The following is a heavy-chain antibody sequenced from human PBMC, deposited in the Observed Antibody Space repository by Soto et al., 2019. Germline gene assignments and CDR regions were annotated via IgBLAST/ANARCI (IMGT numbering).Heavy chain of an antibody. CDR1: GFVFTNYC. CDR3: AYSGRGDFTAMVNYYHYSMDV. J-gene: IGHJ6*02. CDR2: IWYDGINK. V-gene: IGHV3-33*01. Sequence: GGSLRLSCAASGFVFTNYCIHWVRQAPCKGLERVAVIWYDGINKYYADSVKGRFTISRDNSKNTLYLQMNSLRAEDTAVYYCAYSGRGDFTAMVNYYHYSMDVLGQGSTVT. D-gene: IGHD5-18*01.